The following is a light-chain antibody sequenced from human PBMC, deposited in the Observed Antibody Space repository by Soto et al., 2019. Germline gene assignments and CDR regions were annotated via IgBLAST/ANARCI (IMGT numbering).Light chain of an antibody. Sequence: VLTQSPATLSLSPGERATLSCRASQSISNSLAWYQQKPGQAPRLLIYDASSRATGFPARFSGSGSGTDFTLTIGSLEPEDSAVYYCQQRSEWPRTFGQGTKVDIK. CDR1: QSISNS. CDR2: DAS. CDR3: QQRSEWPRT. J-gene: IGKJ1*01. V-gene: IGKV3-11*01.